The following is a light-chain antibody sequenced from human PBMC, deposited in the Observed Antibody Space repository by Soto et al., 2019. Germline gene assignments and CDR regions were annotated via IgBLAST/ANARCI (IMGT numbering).Light chain of an antibody. CDR1: QGIGND. J-gene: IGKJ2*01. Sequence: DIQMTQSPSSLSASVGDRVTITCRASQGIGNDLGWYQQKPGKAPKRLIYTASTLQSGVPSRFSGSGSGTEFTLTVTSLPPEDFATYYCLQHNSYPYTFGQGTKLEIK. CDR2: TAS. V-gene: IGKV1-17*01. CDR3: LQHNSYPYT.